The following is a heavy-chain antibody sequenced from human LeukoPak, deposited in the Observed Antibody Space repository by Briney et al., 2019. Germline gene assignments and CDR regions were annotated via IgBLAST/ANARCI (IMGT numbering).Heavy chain of an antibody. CDR3: ARDRDDILTVYWFDP. CDR2: INPNSGGT. V-gene: IGHV1-2*02. D-gene: IGHD3-9*01. Sequence: ASVKVSCKASGYTFTGYYMHWVRQAPGQGLEWMGWINPNSGGTNYAQKFQGRVTMTRDTSISTAYMELSRLRSDDTAVYYCARDRDDILTVYWFDPWDQGTLVTVSS. J-gene: IGHJ5*02. CDR1: GYTFTGYY.